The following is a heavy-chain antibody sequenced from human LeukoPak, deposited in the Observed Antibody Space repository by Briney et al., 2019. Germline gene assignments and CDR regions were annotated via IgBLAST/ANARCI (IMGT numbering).Heavy chain of an antibody. Sequence: SETLSLTCAVYGGSFSYYYWSWIRQPPGKTLEWIGEINHSGSTNYNPSLKSRVTISVDTSKNQFSLKLSSVTAADTAVYYCAIRKYYDILTGYRKIPTSGFDPWGQGTLVTVSS. D-gene: IGHD3-9*01. CDR2: INHSGST. CDR3: AIRKYYDILTGYRKIPTSGFDP. J-gene: IGHJ5*02. CDR1: GGSFSYYY. V-gene: IGHV4-34*01.